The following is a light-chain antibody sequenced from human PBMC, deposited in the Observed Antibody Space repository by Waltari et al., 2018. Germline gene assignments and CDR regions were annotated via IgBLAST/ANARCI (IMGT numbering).Light chain of an antibody. CDR2: GPS. V-gene: IGKV1-5*01. CDR1: QNIRDW. Sequence: DVQLTQSPSTLSASVGDRVTITCRASQNIRDWLAWYQQRPGKAPRLLIYGPSTLQTGVPARFSGSGSGTEFTLTINSLQPDDFATYYCQQYNGYFTWTFGQGTKVEIK. J-gene: IGKJ1*01. CDR3: QQYNGYFTWT.